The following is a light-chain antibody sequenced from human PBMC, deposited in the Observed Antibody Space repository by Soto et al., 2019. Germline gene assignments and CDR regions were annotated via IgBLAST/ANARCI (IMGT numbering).Light chain of an antibody. J-gene: IGKJ1*01. V-gene: IGKV3-15*01. CDR1: QSVFTS. CDR2: GAA. Sequence: EIVMTQSPATLSVSPGERATLSCRASQSVFTSLAWYQQKPGQAPRLLIYGAATRATGIPARFSGSGSGTEFTLTISDLQSEDFAVYYCQQYKNWPLTFGQGTKVDI. CDR3: QQYKNWPLT.